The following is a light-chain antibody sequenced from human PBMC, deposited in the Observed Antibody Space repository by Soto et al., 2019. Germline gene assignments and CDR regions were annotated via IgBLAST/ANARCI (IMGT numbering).Light chain of an antibody. CDR1: QSVLYSSNNKNY. J-gene: IGKJ1*01. V-gene: IGKV4-1*01. CDR2: WST. Sequence: DIVLTQSPDSLAVSLGERATINCKSSQSVLYSSNNKNYLAWYQQKPGQPPRLLISWSTTRGTGAPDRFSGSGSGTDFTLTISRLPADDVAVYYCQQYSNTPQSLGQGTKVEIK. CDR3: QQYSNTPQS.